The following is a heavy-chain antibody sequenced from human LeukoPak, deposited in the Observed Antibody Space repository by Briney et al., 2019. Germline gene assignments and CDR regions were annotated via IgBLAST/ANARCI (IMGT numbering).Heavy chain of an antibody. Sequence: SETLSLTCTVSGGSISSYYWSWIRQPPGKGLEWIGYIYYSGSTNYNPSLKSRVTISVDTSKNQFSLKLSSVTAADTAVYYCARYYDSSGYDSIPPYNWSDPWGQGTLVTVSS. CDR3: ARYYDSSGYDSIPPYNWSDP. CDR2: IYYSGST. CDR1: GGSISSYY. D-gene: IGHD3-22*01. V-gene: IGHV4-59*01. J-gene: IGHJ5*02.